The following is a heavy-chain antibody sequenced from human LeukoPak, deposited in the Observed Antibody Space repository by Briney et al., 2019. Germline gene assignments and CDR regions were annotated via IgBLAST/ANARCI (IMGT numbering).Heavy chain of an antibody. Sequence: GESLKTSCKGSGYSFTSYWIGWVRQMPGKGLEWMGIIYPGDSDTRYSPSFQGQVTISADKSISTAYLQWSSLKASDTAMYYCARVRLRFLEWFPFDPWGQGTLVTVSS. CDR3: ARVRLRFLEWFPFDP. CDR1: GYSFTSYW. J-gene: IGHJ5*02. D-gene: IGHD3-3*01. CDR2: IYPGDSDT. V-gene: IGHV5-51*01.